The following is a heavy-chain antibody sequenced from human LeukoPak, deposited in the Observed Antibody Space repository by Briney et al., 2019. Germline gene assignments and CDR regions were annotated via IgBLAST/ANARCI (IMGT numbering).Heavy chain of an antibody. CDR3: ARDLGYCSSTSCYGWFDP. J-gene: IGHJ5*02. CDR1: GGTFSSYA. D-gene: IGHD2-2*01. Sequence: SVKVSCKASGGTFSSYAISWVRQAPGQGLEWMGGIIPIFGTANYAQKFQGRVTITADESTSTAYMELSSLRSEDTAVYYCARDLGYCSSTSCYGWFDPWGQGTLVTVPS. CDR2: IIPIFGTA. V-gene: IGHV1-69*13.